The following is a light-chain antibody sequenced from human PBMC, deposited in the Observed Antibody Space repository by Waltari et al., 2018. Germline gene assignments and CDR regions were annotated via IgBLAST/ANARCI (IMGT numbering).Light chain of an antibody. V-gene: IGLV3-21*04. CDR1: NLGVNS. J-gene: IGLJ2*01. CDR3: QVWDSNTDHVI. Sequence: SSVLTPPPSVSLAPGKTASITCGGNNLGVNSVHWYQQRPGQAPVLVIYDDSARPSGIPERFSGSNSGNTATLTISRVEAGDGADYYCQVWDSNTDHVIFGGGTKLTVL. CDR2: DDS.